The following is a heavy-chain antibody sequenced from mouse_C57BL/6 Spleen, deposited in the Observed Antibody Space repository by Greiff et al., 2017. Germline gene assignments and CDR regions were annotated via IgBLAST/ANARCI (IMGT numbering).Heavy chain of an antibody. CDR3: TREGDYYGSSFAY. V-gene: IGHV5-9-1*02. D-gene: IGHD1-1*01. J-gene: IGHJ3*01. CDR2: ISRGGDCI. CDR1: GFTFSSYA. Sequence: EVKLMESGEGLVKPGGSLKLSCAASGFTFSSYAMSWVRQTPEKRLEWVAYISRGGDCIYYADTVKGRFTISRDNARNTLYLQMSRLKSEDTAMYYCTREGDYYGSSFAYWGQGTLVTVSA.